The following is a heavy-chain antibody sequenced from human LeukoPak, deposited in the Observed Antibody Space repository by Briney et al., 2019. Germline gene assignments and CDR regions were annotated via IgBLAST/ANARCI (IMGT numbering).Heavy chain of an antibody. D-gene: IGHD3-10*01. J-gene: IGHJ6*03. CDR2: VYSSGRT. CDR3: ARRARYYYGSGSYYNVSYYYYYMDV. V-gene: IGHV4-39*07. CDR1: GGSIRSSSYY. Sequence: SETLPLTCTVSGGSIRSSSYYWGWIRQPPGKGLEWIGSVYSSGRTYYNPSLTSRVTVSADTSKNQFSLKLSSVTAADTAVYYCARRARYYYGSGSYYNVSYYYYYMDVWGKGTTVTISS.